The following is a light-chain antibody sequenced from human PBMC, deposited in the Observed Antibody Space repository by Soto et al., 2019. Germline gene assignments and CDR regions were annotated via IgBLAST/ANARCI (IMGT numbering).Light chain of an antibody. J-gene: IGKJ2*01. V-gene: IGKV3-15*01. CDR2: GAS. CDR1: QSVGGN. Sequence: EIVMTQSPATLSVSPGERVTLSCRASQSVGGNLAWYRQKPGQAPRLLIYGASTRATGIPARFSGSGSGAESTLTISSLQSEDFAFYYCQQYNNWPYTFGQGTRLEI. CDR3: QQYNNWPYT.